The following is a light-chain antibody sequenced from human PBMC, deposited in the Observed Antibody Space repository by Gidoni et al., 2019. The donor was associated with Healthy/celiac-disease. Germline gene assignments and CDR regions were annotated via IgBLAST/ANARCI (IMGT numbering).Light chain of an antibody. V-gene: IGLV1-40*01. CDR1: SSNIGAGYD. J-gene: IGLJ2*01. CDR3: QSYDSSLSVV. CDR2: GHS. Sequence: QSVLTQPPSVSGAPGQRVTISCTGSSSNIGAGYDVHWSQQLPGTAPKLLIYGHSNRPSGVPDRFSGSKSGTSASLAITGLQAEDEADYYCQSYDSSLSVVFGGGTKLTVL.